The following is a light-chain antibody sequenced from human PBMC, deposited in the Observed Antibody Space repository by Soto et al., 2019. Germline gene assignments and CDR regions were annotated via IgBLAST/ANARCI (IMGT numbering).Light chain of an antibody. CDR3: QSYDSSLSGSKV. Sequence: QAVVTQPPSVSGAPGQRVTISCTGTSSNIGAGFDVHWYQQFPGTAPKLLIYGNTNRPPAVPDRFSASKSGTSASLAISGRQAEDEADYYCQSYDSSLSGSKVFGTGTKVTVL. CDR2: GNT. V-gene: IGLV1-40*01. J-gene: IGLJ1*01. CDR1: SSNIGAGFD.